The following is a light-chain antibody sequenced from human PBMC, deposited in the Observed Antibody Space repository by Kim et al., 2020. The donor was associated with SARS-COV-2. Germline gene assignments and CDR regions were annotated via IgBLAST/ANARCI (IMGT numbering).Light chain of an antibody. CDR1: KIVSSN. CDR3: QQFYNWPPIT. Sequence: SPGERAPPSCRASKIVSSNLAWYQKKPGQAPRPLLYGASTRATGIPARFSGSGSGKEFTLTISSLQPEDVAVYYCQQFYNWPPITFGQGTRLEIK. V-gene: IGKV3-15*01. CDR2: GAS. J-gene: IGKJ5*01.